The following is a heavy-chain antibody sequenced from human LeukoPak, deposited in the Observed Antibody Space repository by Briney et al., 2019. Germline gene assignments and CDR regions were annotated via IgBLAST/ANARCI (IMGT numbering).Heavy chain of an antibody. Sequence: SETLSLTCAVYGWSFSGYYWSWIRQPPGKGLEWIGEINHSGSTNYNPSLKSRVTISVDTSKNQFSLKLSSVTAADTAVYYCARDVGVVVPAAIVRWFDPWGQGTLVTVSS. CDR2: INHSGST. J-gene: IGHJ5*02. V-gene: IGHV4-34*01. D-gene: IGHD2-2*02. CDR1: GWSFSGYY. CDR3: ARDVGVVVPAAIVRWFDP.